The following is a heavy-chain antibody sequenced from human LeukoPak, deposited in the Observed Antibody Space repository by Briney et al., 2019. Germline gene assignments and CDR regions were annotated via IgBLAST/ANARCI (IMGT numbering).Heavy chain of an antibody. CDR3: ARLLFDYGGNSAFDY. J-gene: IGHJ4*02. V-gene: IGHV3-33*01. CDR1: GFTFSTYG. CDR2: IWYDGSNK. Sequence: GGSLRLSCAASGFTFSTYGMHWVRQAPGKGLEWVAVIWYDGSNKYYADSVKGRFTISRDNSKNTLYLQMNSLGAEDTAVYYCARLLFDYGGNSAFDYWGQGTLVTVSS. D-gene: IGHD4-23*01.